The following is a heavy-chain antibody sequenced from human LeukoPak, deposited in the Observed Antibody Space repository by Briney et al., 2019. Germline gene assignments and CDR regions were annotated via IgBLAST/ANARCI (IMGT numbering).Heavy chain of an antibody. Sequence: SETLSLTCTVSGGSISSSSYYWGWIRQPPGKGLEWIGSIYYSGSTYYNPSLKSRVTISVDTSKNQFSLKLSSVTAADTAVYYCARRIAVAEAFDIWGQGTMVTVSS. CDR2: IYYSGST. J-gene: IGHJ3*02. D-gene: IGHD6-19*01. CDR3: ARRIAVAEAFDI. V-gene: IGHV4-39*01. CDR1: GGSISSSSYY.